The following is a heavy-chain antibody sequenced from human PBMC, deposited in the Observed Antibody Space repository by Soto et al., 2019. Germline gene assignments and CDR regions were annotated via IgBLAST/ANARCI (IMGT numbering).Heavy chain of an antibody. D-gene: IGHD6-19*01. CDR1: GYSFTTDW. J-gene: IGHJ5*02. V-gene: IGHV5-51*01. CDR3: ARLLQVAAPRGWFDT. CDR2: IYPRDSDT. Sequence: GESLKISCKASGYSFTTDWIGWVRQEPGRGLEWMGIIYPRDSDTKYNPSFEGQVTISADKSISTAYLQWSSLKATDSAMYYCARLLQVAAPRGWFDTWGLGTLVTVSS.